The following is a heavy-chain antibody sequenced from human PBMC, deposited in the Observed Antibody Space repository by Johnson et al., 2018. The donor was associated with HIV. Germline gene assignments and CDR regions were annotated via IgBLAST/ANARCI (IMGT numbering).Heavy chain of an antibody. CDR1: GFTFSTYG. CDR2: IWYDGSKK. V-gene: IGHV3-33*01. D-gene: IGHD3-22*01. Sequence: QVQLVESGGGVVQPGRSLRLSCAASGFTFSTYGMHWVRQAPGKGLEWVAVIWYDGSKKYHVESVQGRFTISRDNSKNTLYLQMNSLRAEDTAVYYCARQLGYYYDSSGYYAEPDDAFDIWGQGTMVTVSS. J-gene: IGHJ3*02. CDR3: ARQLGYYYDSSGYYAEPDDAFDI.